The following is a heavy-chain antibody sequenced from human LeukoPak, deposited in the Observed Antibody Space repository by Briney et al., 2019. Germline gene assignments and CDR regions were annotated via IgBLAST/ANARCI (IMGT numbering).Heavy chain of an antibody. J-gene: IGHJ6*02. D-gene: IGHD3-10*01. CDR3: AKGSGSYQYYYYGMDV. V-gene: IGHV3-7*01. CDR2: IKQDGSEK. Sequence: GGSLRLSCAASGFTFSGYWMSWLRQAPGKGLEWVANIKQDGSEKYYVDSVEGRFTISRDNAQNSLFLLMDSLRAEDTAVYYCAKGSGSYQYYYYGMDVWGQGTTVTVSS. CDR1: GFTFSGYW.